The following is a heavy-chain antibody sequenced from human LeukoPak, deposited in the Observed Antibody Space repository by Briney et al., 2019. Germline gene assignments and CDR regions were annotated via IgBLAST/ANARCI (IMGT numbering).Heavy chain of an antibody. Sequence: GSSVKVSCKASGGTFSSYAISWVRQAPGQGLEWMGRIIPILGIANYAQKFQGRVTITADKSTSTAYMELSSLRSEDTAVYYCARGDDSSGYYPTGIGYWGQGTLATVSS. CDR3: ARGDDSSGYYPTGIGY. V-gene: IGHV1-69*04. CDR1: GGTFSSYA. CDR2: IIPILGIA. J-gene: IGHJ4*02. D-gene: IGHD3-22*01.